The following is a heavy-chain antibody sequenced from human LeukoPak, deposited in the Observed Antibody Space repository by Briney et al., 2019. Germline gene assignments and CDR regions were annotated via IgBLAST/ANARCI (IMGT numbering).Heavy chain of an antibody. J-gene: IGHJ3*02. CDR1: GYSISSGYY. CDR3: ARGRDYDFWSGYYRSPRDAFDI. D-gene: IGHD3-3*01. CDR2: IYHSGST. V-gene: IGHV4-38-2*01. Sequence: SETLSLTCAVSGYSISSGYYWGWIRQPPGKGLEWIGSIYHSGSTYYNPSLKSRVTISVDTSKNQFSLKLSSVTAADTAVYYCARGRDYDFWSGYYRSPRDAFDIWGQGTMVTVSS.